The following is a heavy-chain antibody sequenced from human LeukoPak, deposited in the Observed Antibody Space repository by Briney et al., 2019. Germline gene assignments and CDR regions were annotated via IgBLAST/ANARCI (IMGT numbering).Heavy chain of an antibody. CDR3: ARDHPMITFGEVIVIPDYFDY. D-gene: IGHD3-16*02. CDR1: GGSISNYF. CDR2: VYSTGSA. Sequence: PSETLSLTCTVSGGSISNYFWTWIRQPAGKGLEWIGRVYSTGSANYNPSLKSRVTMSVDMSNNQFSLKLTSVTAADTAVYYCARDHPMITFGEVIVIPDYFDYWGQGTLVTVSA. V-gene: IGHV4-4*07. J-gene: IGHJ4*02.